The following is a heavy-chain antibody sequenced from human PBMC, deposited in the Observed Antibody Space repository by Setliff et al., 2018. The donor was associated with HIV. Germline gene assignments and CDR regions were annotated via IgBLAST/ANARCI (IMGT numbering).Heavy chain of an antibody. CDR2: IIPIFGTA. D-gene: IGHD5-18*01. CDR1: GGTFSSYA. Sequence: SVKVSCKASGGTFSSYAISWVRQAPGQGLEWMGGIIPIFGTANYAQKFQGRVTITADESTSTAYMELSSLRSEDTAVYYCASLQQDTAMVSSDYWGQGTLVTVSS. V-gene: IGHV1-69*13. CDR3: ASLQQDTAMVSSDY. J-gene: IGHJ4*02.